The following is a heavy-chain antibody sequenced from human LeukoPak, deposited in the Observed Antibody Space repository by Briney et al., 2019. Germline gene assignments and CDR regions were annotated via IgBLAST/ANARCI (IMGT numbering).Heavy chain of an antibody. V-gene: IGHV4-38-2*02. CDR3: ARVSLQWRDTFDI. Sequence: PSETLSLTCTVSGYSSSSGYSSSSGYYWGWIRQPPGKGLEWIGRIYHSGSTYYNPSLKSRVTISLDTSKNQFSLKLSSVTAADTAVYYCARVSLQWRDTFDIWGQGTMVTVSS. J-gene: IGHJ3*02. CDR1: GYSSSSGYSSSSGYY. D-gene: IGHD6-19*01. CDR2: IYHSGST.